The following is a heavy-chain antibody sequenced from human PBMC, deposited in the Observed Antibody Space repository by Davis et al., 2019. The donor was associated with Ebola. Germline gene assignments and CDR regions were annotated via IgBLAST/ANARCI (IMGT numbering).Heavy chain of an antibody. CDR2: ISSSSSYI. CDR1: GFTFSGYS. Sequence: GGSLRLSCAASGFTFSGYSMNWVRQAPGKGLEWVSSISSSSSYIYYADSVKGRFTISRDNAKNSLYLQMNSLRAEDTAVYYCARSSIAARPGYYYGMDVWGQGTTVTVSS. J-gene: IGHJ6*02. V-gene: IGHV3-21*01. D-gene: IGHD6-6*01. CDR3: ARSSIAARPGYYYGMDV.